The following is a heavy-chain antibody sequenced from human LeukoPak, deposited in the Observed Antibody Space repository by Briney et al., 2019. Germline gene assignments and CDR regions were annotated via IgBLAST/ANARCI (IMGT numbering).Heavy chain of an antibody. CDR2: ITSSSSTI. D-gene: IGHD4-23*01. CDR1: GFTFSSYS. Sequence: GGSLRLSCAASGFTFSSYSMNWVRQAPGKGLEWVSYITSSSSTIYYADSVNGRFTTSRDNGKNSLYLQMNSLRAEDTAVYYCARDRTQGYGGNSDYWGQGTLVTVSS. CDR3: ARDRTQGYGGNSDY. J-gene: IGHJ4*02. V-gene: IGHV3-48*01.